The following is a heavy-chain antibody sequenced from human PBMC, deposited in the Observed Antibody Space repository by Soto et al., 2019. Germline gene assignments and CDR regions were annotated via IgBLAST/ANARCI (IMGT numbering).Heavy chain of an antibody. J-gene: IGHJ4*02. CDR2: ISAYNGNT. CDR1: GYTFTSYG. Sequence: ASVKVSCKASGYTFTSYGISWVRQAPGQGLEWMGWISAYNGNTNYAQKLQGRVTMTTDTSTSTAYMELRSLRSEDTAVYYCATNYYGSGSYYILNYWGQGTLVTVSS. D-gene: IGHD3-10*01. CDR3: ATNYYGSGSYYILNY. V-gene: IGHV1-18*01.